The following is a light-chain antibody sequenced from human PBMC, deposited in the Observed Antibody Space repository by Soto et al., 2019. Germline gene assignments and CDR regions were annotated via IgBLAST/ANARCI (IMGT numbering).Light chain of an antibody. CDR1: SSDVGTYNY. V-gene: IGLV2-14*01. CDR3: SSYINYSTLV. J-gene: IGLJ2*01. CDR2: EVS. Sequence: QSALTQPASVSGSPGQSITISCTGTSSDVGTYNYVSWYQQHPGKAPKLMIYEVSNRPLGVSNRFSGSKSGNTASLTISGLQAEDEADYYCSSYINYSTLVFGGGTKVTVL.